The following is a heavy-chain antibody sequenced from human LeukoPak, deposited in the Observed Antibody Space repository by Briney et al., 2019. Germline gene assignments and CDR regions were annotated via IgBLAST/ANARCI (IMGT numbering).Heavy chain of an antibody. Sequence: ASVKVSCTASGGTFSSYAISWVRQAPGQGLEWMGGIIPIFGTANYTQKFQGRVTITADESTSTAYMELSSLRSEDTAVYYCAREEKGTVTTDLADYYYGMDVWGQGTTVTVSS. CDR1: GGTFSSYA. D-gene: IGHD4-17*01. CDR2: IIPIFGTA. CDR3: AREEKGTVTTDLADYYYGMDV. J-gene: IGHJ6*02. V-gene: IGHV1-69*13.